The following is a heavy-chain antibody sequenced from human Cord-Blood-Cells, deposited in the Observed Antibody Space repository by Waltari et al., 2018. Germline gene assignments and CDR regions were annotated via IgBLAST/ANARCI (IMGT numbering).Heavy chain of an antibody. CDR1: GYTLTELS. CDR3: ATAYRVGAATGFDY. Sequence: KKPGASVKVSCKVSGYTLTELSMHWVRQAPGKGLEWMGGFDPEDGETIYAQKFQGRVTMTEDTSTDTAYMELSSLRSEDTAVYYCATAYRVGAATGFDYWGQGTLVTVSS. J-gene: IGHJ4*02. D-gene: IGHD1-26*01. V-gene: IGHV1-24*01. CDR2: FDPEDGET.